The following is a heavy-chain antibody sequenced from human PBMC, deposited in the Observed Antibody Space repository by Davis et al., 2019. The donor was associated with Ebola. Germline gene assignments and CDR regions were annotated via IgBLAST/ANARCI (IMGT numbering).Heavy chain of an antibody. V-gene: IGHV4-39*01. CDR1: GGSINNATFQ. CDR2: SYSSGSA. J-gene: IGHJ4*02. D-gene: IGHD3-22*01. CDR3: ARQNYYDSSGYYSLSFFYFDY. Sequence: PSETLSLTCTVSGGSINNATFQWGRIRQPPGKGLEWIGSSYSSGSASYNPALKSRVTISVDTSKNRFSLRLNSVTATDTAIYYCARQNYYDSSGYYSLSFFYFDYWGQGTLVTVSA.